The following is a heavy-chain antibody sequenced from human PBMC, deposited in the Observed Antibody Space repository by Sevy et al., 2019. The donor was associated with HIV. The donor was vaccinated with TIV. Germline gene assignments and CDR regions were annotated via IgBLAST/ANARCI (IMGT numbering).Heavy chain of an antibody. J-gene: IGHJ6*02. CDR2: FSWNRGFI. CDR1: GFPCNDYA. V-gene: IGHV3-9*01. CDR3: AKDLHRGCDGVNCYSYYFYFYGLDV. D-gene: IGHD2-21*02. Sequence: GGSLRLSCAASGFPCNDYAMHWVRQAPGKGLEWVAGFSWNRGFIGYAGSVKGRFTISRDNAKQSVYLEMNSLGPEEKATYYFAKDLHRGCDGVNCYSYYFYFYGLDVWGQGTTVTVSS.